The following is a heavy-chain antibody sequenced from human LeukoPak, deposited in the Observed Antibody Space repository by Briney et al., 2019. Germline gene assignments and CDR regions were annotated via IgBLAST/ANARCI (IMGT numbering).Heavy chain of an antibody. Sequence: GGSLRLSCAASGFTFSDHYIDWGRQAPGKGLKWVGRIRNKANSYTTEYAASVKGRFTISRDDSKNSLYLQMNSLKTEDRAVCYCARGGSRSSWYPFDYWGQGTLVTVSS. V-gene: IGHV3-72*01. D-gene: IGHD6-13*01. CDR2: IRNKANSYTT. CDR3: ARGGSRSSWYPFDY. CDR1: GFTFSDHY. J-gene: IGHJ4*02.